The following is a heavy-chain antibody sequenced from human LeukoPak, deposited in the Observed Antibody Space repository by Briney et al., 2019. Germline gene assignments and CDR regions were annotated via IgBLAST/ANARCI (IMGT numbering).Heavy chain of an antibody. CDR2: ITSNGGST. CDR3: ASEGSPSY. Sequence: GGSLRLSCEASGFTFSSYAMHWVRQAPGEGLEYISSITSNGGSTYYANSVKGRFTISRDNFKNTLYLQMGSLRAEDMAVYYCASEGSPSYWGQGTLVTVSS. V-gene: IGHV3-64*01. CDR1: GFTFSSYA. J-gene: IGHJ4*02.